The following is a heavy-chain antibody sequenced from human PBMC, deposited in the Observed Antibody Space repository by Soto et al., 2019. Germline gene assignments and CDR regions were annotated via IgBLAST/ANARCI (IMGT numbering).Heavy chain of an antibody. J-gene: IGHJ4*02. CDR3: ARVLAARASRDFDY. Sequence: QVQLQQWGAGLLKPSETLSLTCAVYGGSFSTDYWSWIRQPPGKGLEWIGEINPSGGTNYNPSLKSRVTISVATSKNQFSLKLSSETAADTAVYYCARVLAARASRDFDYWGQGTLVTVSS. CDR1: GGSFSTDY. CDR2: INPSGGT. D-gene: IGHD6-6*01. V-gene: IGHV4-34*01.